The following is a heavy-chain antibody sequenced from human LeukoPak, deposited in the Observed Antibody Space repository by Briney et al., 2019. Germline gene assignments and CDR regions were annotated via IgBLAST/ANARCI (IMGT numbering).Heavy chain of an antibody. V-gene: IGHV4-4*02. Sequence: GSLRLSCAVSGFTFSSYAMGCVRQPPGRGLEGIGEISYSGNNNYNPSLKSRVTISKDKSNHQFSLKLSSVTAADTAVYYCSRGGLTFGGNWGQRTLV. CDR3: SRGGLTFGGN. CDR2: ISYSGNN. CDR1: GFTFSSYAM. J-gene: IGHJ4*02. D-gene: IGHD1-14*01.